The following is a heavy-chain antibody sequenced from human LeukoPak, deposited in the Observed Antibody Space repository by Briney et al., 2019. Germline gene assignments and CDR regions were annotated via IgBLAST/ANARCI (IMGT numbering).Heavy chain of an antibody. V-gene: IGHV1-46*01. Sequence: ASVKVSCKASGYTFTSYFMHWMRQAPGQGLEWMGIINPSGGSTSYTQKFQGRVTMTRDTPTSTVYMELNSLRSEDTAVYYCARATGPRVGATSQEYYFDYWGQGTLVTVSS. CDR2: INPSGGST. CDR3: ARATGPRVGATSQEYYFDY. D-gene: IGHD1-26*01. J-gene: IGHJ4*02. CDR1: GYTFTSYF.